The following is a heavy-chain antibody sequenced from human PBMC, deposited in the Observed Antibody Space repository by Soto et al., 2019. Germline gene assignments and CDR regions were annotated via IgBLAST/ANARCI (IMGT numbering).Heavy chain of an antibody. J-gene: IGHJ5*02. Sequence: ASVKVSCKASGYTFTGYYMHWVRQAPGQGLEWMGCINPNSGGTNYAQKFQGRVTMTRDTSISTAYMELSRLRSDDTAVYYCARSKSGYDDNWFDPWGQGTLVTVSS. CDR3: ARSKSGYDDNWFDP. CDR2: INPNSGGT. CDR1: GYTFTGYY. V-gene: IGHV1-2*02. D-gene: IGHD5-12*01.